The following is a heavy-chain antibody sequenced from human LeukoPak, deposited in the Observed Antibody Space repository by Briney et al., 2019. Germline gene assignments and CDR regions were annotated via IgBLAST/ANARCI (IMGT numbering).Heavy chain of an antibody. CDR1: GDSITSSSHY. CDR2: IYYTGST. J-gene: IGHJ3*02. V-gene: IGHV4-39*07. Sequence: PSETLSLTCTVSGDSITSSSHYWDWIRQPPGKGLEWIGNIYYTGSTYFNPSLESRVTISVDTSKNQFSLKLTPVTAADTAVYYCARTSNGDYWTEGAFDIWGQGTMVTVSS. CDR3: ARTSNGDYWTEGAFDI. D-gene: IGHD4-17*01.